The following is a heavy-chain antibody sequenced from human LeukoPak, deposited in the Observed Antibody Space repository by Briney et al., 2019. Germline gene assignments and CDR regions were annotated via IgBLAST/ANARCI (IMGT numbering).Heavy chain of an antibody. Sequence: PGGSLRLSCAASGFTFSSYEMNWVRQAPRKGLEWVSYISSSGSTIYYADSVKGRFTISRDNAKNSLYLQMNSLRAEDTAVYYCARDGQSLYYYMDVWGKGTTVTISS. CDR1: GFTFSSYE. J-gene: IGHJ6*03. V-gene: IGHV3-48*03. CDR2: ISSSGSTI. CDR3: ARDGQSLYYYMDV.